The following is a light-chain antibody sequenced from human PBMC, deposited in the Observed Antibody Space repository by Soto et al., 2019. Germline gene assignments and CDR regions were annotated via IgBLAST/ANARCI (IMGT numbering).Light chain of an antibody. CDR2: ATS. J-gene: IGKJ1*01. V-gene: IGKV3-15*01. CDR3: HQYYNRPPWT. CDR1: RSVDTD. Sequence: FVLTQSAGTLSLSPGYSATLACRASRSVDTDLAWYQQKPGQAPRLLVFATSARATGVPDRFRGSRSGTDFTLTISSLQPEDSATYYCHQYYNRPPWTFGQGTKVDIK.